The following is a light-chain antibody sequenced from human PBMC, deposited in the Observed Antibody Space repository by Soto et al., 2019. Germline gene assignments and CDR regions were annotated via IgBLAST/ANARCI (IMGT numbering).Light chain of an antibody. CDR1: QSVSSY. CDR2: DAS. CDR3: QQRSNWLPVT. V-gene: IGKV3-11*01. Sequence: EIVLTQSPATLSLSPGERATLSCRASQSVSSYLACYQQKPGQAPRLLIYDASNRATGIPARFSGSGSGTDVSLTISSLEPEDFAVYYCQQRSNWLPVTFGGGTKVEIK. J-gene: IGKJ4*01.